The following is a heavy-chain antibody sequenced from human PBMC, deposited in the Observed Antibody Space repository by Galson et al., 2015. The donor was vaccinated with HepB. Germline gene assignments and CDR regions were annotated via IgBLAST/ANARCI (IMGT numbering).Heavy chain of an antibody. CDR1: GFTFSSYW. CDR2: IKQDGSEK. Sequence: SLRLSCAASGFTFSSYWMSWVRQAPGKGLEWVANIKQDGSEKYYVDSVKGRFTISRDNAKNSLYLQMNSLRAEDTAVYYCARVPLHICGGDCYSGWGQGTLVTVSS. V-gene: IGHV3-7*03. J-gene: IGHJ4*02. D-gene: IGHD2-21*01. CDR3: ARVPLHICGGDCYSG.